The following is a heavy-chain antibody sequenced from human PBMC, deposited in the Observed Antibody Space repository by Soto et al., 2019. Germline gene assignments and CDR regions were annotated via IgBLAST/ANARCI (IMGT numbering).Heavy chain of an antibody. Sequence: PGGSLRLSCAASGFTFSTYSINWVRQAPGKGLEWVSSISSSSYHIFYADSVKGRFTISRDNAKNSLYLQMNSLRAEDTAVYYCAREKGYDILTGYWYFDCWGQGTLVTVSS. CDR3: AREKGYDILTGYWYFDC. CDR2: ISSSSYHI. V-gene: IGHV3-21*01. J-gene: IGHJ4*02. D-gene: IGHD3-9*01. CDR1: GFTFSTYS.